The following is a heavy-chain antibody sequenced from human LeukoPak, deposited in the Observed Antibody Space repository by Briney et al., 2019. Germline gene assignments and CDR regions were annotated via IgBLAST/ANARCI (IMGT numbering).Heavy chain of an antibody. J-gene: IGHJ6*03. CDR3: ARTSGFDRYYYYYMDV. CDR1: GFTFSDYY. CDR2: ISSNSSYI. V-gene: IGHV3-11*06. D-gene: IGHD6-19*01. Sequence: GGSLRLSCAASGFTFSDYYMSWIRQAPGKGLEWVSYISSNSSYIYYADSVKGRFILSRDNAKNSLYLQMNSLRAEDTAVYYCARTSGFDRYYYYYMDVWGKGTTVTVSS.